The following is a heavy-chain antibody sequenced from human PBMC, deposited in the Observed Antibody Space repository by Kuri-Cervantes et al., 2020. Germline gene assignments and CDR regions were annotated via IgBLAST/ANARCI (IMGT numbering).Heavy chain of an antibody. V-gene: IGHV4-38-2*01. CDR2: IYHSGST. J-gene: IGHJ6*03. CDR3: ARGRSPRPYYAPGTYYINYYMDV. D-gene: IGHD3-10*01. CDR1: GYSISSGYY. Sequence: GSLRLSCAVSGYSISSGYYWGWIRQPPGKGLEWIGSIYHSGSTSYNPSLKSRVTISVDTSKNQFSLQLSSATAADTAVYYCARGRSPRPYYAPGTYYINYYMDVWGKGTTVTVSS.